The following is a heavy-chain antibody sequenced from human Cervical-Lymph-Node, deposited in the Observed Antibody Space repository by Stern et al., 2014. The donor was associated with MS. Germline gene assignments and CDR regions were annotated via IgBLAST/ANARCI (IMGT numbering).Heavy chain of an antibody. CDR3: VRQVTVRSRFDY. D-gene: IGHD4-11*01. V-gene: IGHV4-39*01. Sequence: QVQLQESGPGLVKPSETLSRTCTVSGGSISSSYYWGWIRQSSGKGLEWIGSIDDPGRTSYNPSLKRRVPISVDPSTNQFSLKLSLVTAADTAVYYCVRQVTVRSRFDYWGQGTLVTVSS. J-gene: IGHJ4*02. CDR2: IDDPGRT. CDR1: GGSISSSYY.